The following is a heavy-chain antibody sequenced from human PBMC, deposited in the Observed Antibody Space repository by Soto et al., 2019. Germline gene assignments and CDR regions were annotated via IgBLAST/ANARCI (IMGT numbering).Heavy chain of an antibody. V-gene: IGHV4-61*08. J-gene: IGHJ5*02. CDR3: ARIPVDTYMIYWSDP. CDR2: VYFSGST. Sequence: KTSETLSLTCSVSGDSVSSGDYYWSWIRQPPGKGLEWNGHVYFSGSTNYIPSLKSRLTMSVDTAKNQFSLKLNSVTAADTAVYYCARIPVDTYMIYWSDPWGQGTQVTVSS. D-gene: IGHD3-16*01. CDR1: GDSVSSGDYY.